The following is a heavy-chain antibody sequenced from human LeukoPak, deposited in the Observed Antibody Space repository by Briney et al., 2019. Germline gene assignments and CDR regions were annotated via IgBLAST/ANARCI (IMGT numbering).Heavy chain of an antibody. D-gene: IGHD2-2*01. Sequence: PSETLSLTCTVSGGSISSYYWSWIRQPAGKGLEWIGRIHTTGSTNYNPSLKSRVTISVATSKNQFSLKLNSVTAADTAVYYCARTTEGYCRSTSCYGFYYSYYMDVWGKGTTVTISS. CDR3: ARTTEGYCRSTSCYGFYYSYYMDV. V-gene: IGHV4-4*07. CDR2: IHTTGST. J-gene: IGHJ6*03. CDR1: GGSISSYY.